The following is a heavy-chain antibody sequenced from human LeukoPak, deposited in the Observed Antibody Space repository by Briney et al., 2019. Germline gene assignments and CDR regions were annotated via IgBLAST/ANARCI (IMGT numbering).Heavy chain of an antibody. Sequence: GGSLRLSCAASGFTFSSFAMNWVRQAPGKGLEWVSIISGSGDTTHYTDSVKGRFTVPRDNSKNTLYLQMNSLRAEDTAVYYCAKSGLNRFDYWGQGTLVTVSS. CDR1: GFTFSSFA. J-gene: IGHJ4*02. D-gene: IGHD2-15*01. CDR2: ISGSGDTT. V-gene: IGHV3-23*01. CDR3: AKSGLNRFDY.